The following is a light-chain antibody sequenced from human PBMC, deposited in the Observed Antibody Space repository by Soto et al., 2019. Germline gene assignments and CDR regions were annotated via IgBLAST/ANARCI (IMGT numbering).Light chain of an antibody. Sequence: EIVLAQSPDTLSLSPGERATLSCRTSQSMSTNYLAWYQQKSGQPPRLLIYGASIRATGIPDRFSGSGSGTDFTLTISRLEPEDFAVYYCHQYDSSPLTFGAGAKVEIK. CDR2: GAS. V-gene: IGKV3-20*01. CDR1: QSMSTNY. J-gene: IGKJ4*01. CDR3: HQYDSSPLT.